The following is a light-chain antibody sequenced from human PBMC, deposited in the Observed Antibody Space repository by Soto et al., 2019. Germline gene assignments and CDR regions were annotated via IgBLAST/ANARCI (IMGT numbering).Light chain of an antibody. Sequence: DILMAQSTTSLAVSLCERATINCQSSQSVLYSSNNKNYLACYQQKPGQAPRLLIYGASSRATGIPDRFSGSGSGTDFTLTISRLEPEDFAVYYCQQYGDSPIFGPGTKVEI. CDR1: QSVLYSSNNKNY. V-gene: IGKV4-1*01. CDR2: GAS. CDR3: QQYGDSPI. J-gene: IGKJ2*01.